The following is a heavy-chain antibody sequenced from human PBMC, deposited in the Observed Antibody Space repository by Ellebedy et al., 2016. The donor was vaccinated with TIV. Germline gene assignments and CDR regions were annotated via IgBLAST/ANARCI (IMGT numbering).Heavy chain of an antibody. CDR3: ARHGHYGSGNYYKPWGWFDP. CDR1: GYSFTSYW. D-gene: IGHD3-10*01. Sequence: GESLKISXKGSGYSFTSYWIGWVRQMPGKGLEWMGIIYPGDSDTRYSPSFQGQVTISADKSISTAYLQWSSLKASDTAMYYCARHGHYGSGNYYKPWGWFDPWGQGTLVTVSS. V-gene: IGHV5-51*01. J-gene: IGHJ5*02. CDR2: IYPGDSDT.